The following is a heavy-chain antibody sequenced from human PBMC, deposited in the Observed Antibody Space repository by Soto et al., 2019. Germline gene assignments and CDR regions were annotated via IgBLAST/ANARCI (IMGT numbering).Heavy chain of an antibody. D-gene: IGHD6-6*01. J-gene: IGHJ4*02. CDR1: GFSLRTIGVG. V-gene: IGHV2-5*02. CDR3: ARECGSSYVDY. CDR2: IYWDDDK. Sequence: SGPTLVNPTQTLTLTCTFSGFSLRTIGVGVGWIRQPPGKALEWLALIYWDDDKRYSPSLKSRLTITKDTSKNQVVLTMTNMDPVDTATYSCARECGSSYVDYWGQGTLVTVSS.